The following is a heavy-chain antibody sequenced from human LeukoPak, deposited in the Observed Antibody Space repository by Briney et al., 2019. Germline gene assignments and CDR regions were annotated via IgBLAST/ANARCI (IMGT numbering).Heavy chain of an antibody. Sequence: SETLSLTCTVSGYSISSGFYWGWIRQPPGKGLEWIGSLYHSGSSYYNPSLKSRVTISVDTSKNQFSLRLTSVTAADTAVYYCARGQRGDTGYDSEGFDYWGQGTLVTVSS. CDR1: GYSISSGFY. V-gene: IGHV4-38-2*02. D-gene: IGHD5-12*01. CDR3: ARGQRGDTGYDSEGFDY. CDR2: LYHSGSS. J-gene: IGHJ4*02.